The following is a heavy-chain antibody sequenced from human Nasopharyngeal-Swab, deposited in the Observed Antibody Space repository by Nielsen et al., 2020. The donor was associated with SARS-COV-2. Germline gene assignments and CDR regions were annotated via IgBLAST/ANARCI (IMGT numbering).Heavy chain of an antibody. CDR1: GFTFSDYY. CDR3: TRDFPFSVDTATRGYMDV. Sequence: GESLKISCAASGFTFSDYYMSWIRQAQGKGLEWVTYIRNKDYGGTTEYAASVRGRFTISRDDSKNIAYLQMNSLTTEDTAVYYCTRDFPFSVDTATRGYMDVWGKGTTVTVSS. V-gene: IGHV3-49*03. J-gene: IGHJ6*03. D-gene: IGHD5-18*01. CDR2: IRNKDYGGTT.